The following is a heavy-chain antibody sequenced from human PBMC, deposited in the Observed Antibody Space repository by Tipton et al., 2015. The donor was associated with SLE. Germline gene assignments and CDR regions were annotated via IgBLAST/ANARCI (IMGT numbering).Heavy chain of an antibody. D-gene: IGHD6-13*01. CDR2: INYNGDT. V-gene: IGHV4-59*01. CDR1: GGSFNTYY. CDR3: ARSSSSWIDYWYYYMDV. J-gene: IGHJ6*03. Sequence: TLSLTCTVSGGSFNTYYWTWIRQAPGKGLEWIGYINYNGDTNYNPSLRSRVTMSVDTSKNQFSLKLSSVTAADTAVYYCARSSSSWIDYWYYYMDVWGKGTTVTVSS.